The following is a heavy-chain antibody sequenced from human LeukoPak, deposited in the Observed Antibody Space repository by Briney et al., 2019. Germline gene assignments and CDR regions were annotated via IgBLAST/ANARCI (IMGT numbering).Heavy chain of an antibody. CDR1: GGSISSYY. CDR2: IYYSGST. J-gene: IGHJ4*02. V-gene: IGHV4-59*01. Sequence: PSETLSLTCTVSGGSISSYYWSWIRQPPGKGLEWIGYIYYSGSTNYNPSLKSRVTISVDTSKNQFSLKLSSVTAADTAVYYCARARYPYYYGSGSLGYWGQGTLVTVSS. CDR3: ARARYPYYYGSGSLGY. D-gene: IGHD3-10*01.